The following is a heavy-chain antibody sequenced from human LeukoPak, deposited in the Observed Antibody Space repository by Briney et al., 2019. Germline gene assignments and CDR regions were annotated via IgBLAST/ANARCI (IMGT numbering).Heavy chain of an antibody. V-gene: IGHV1-2*02. CDR3: ARLGDYYMDA. J-gene: IGHJ6*03. CDR1: EYTFTGYY. CDR2: INPNSGGT. Sequence: GASVKVSCKASEYTFTGYYMHWVRQAPGQGLEWMGWINPNSGGTNYAQKFQGRVTMTRDTSISTAYMELSSLISEDTAVYYCARLGDYYMDAWGKGTTVTVSS. D-gene: IGHD3-16*01.